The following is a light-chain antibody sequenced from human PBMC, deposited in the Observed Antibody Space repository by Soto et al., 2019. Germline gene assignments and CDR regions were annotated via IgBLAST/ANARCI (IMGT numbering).Light chain of an antibody. CDR1: SSDVGAHNY. CDR3: SSYTTSSTYV. Sequence: QSVLTQPASVSGSPGQSITISCTGTSSDVGAHNYVSWYQQHPGKAPKLMIFEASNRPSGVSNRFSGSKSGNTASLTISGLQADDEGDYYCSSYTTSSTYVFGSGTKVTVL. J-gene: IGLJ1*01. CDR2: EAS. V-gene: IGLV2-14*01.